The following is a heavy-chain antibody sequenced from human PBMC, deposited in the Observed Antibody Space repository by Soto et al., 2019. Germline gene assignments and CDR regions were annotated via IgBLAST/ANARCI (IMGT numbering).Heavy chain of an antibody. Sequence: QVQLVQSGAEVKKPGASVKVSCKASGYTFASYGISWVRQAPGQGLEWMGWISAYNGNTNYAQKLQGRVTMTTDTSTSTAYMELRSLRSDDTAVYYCAREVESYSGNYYYGMDVWGQGTTVTVSS. CDR3: AREVESYSGNYYYGMDV. D-gene: IGHD1-26*01. CDR1: GYTFASYG. V-gene: IGHV1-18*01. CDR2: ISAYNGNT. J-gene: IGHJ6*02.